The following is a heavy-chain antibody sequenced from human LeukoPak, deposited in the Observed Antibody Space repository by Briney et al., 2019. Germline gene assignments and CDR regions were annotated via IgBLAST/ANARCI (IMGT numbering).Heavy chain of an antibody. CDR3: ARDGNLVRGIIKRGHLDF. D-gene: IGHD3-10*01. Sequence: SETLSLTCTASDGFNNNYYWNWVRQSAGKGLEWIGRIYSSGVTNYNPSLKSRVSMSVDMSMMQFSLTLTSMTPADTAVYYCARDGNLVRGIIKRGHLDFWGQGILVTVSS. J-gene: IGHJ4*02. CDR2: IYSSGVT. V-gene: IGHV4-4*07. CDR1: DGFNNNYY.